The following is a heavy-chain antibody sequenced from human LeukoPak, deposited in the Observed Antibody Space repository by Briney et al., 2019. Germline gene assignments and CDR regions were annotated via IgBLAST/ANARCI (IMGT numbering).Heavy chain of an antibody. D-gene: IGHD3-22*01. CDR1: GFTFSVYW. V-gene: IGHV3-7*01. CDR2: IKQDGSEK. Sequence: GGSLRLSCAASGFTFSVYWMGWVRQAPGKGLEWVANIKQDGSEKYYVDSVKGRFTISRDNAKNSLYLQMNSLRAEDTAVYYCARGSGYYDSSGYLFDYWGQGTLVTVSS. CDR3: ARGSGYYDSSGYLFDY. J-gene: IGHJ4*02.